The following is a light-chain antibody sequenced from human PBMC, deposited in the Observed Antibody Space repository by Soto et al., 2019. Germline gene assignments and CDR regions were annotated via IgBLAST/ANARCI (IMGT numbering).Light chain of an antibody. J-gene: IGKJ4*01. CDR1: PSFNSYY. Sequence: ESVLTQSPAPLALSPGERATLSCRSSPSFNSYYLAWYRHKPGQPPRLLIYGASSSATGIPDRCSSRWSGKDFTLTISRLEPEDCAGYYCQGYRDSVGVVGGGTKVEIK. CDR2: GAS. CDR3: QGYRDSVGV. V-gene: IGKV3-20*01.